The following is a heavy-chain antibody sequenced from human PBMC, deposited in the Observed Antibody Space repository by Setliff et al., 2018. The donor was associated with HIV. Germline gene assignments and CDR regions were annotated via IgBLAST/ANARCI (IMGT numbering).Heavy chain of an antibody. V-gene: IGHV4-38-2*02. CDR3: AREQVGGSHKVKVDY. Sequence: SETLSLTCSVSSYSISSGYYWGWIRQPPGKGLEWIGNIYQSGSTFYNPSPKSRVTMSVDTSKNQFSLKLNSVTAADTAVDYCAREQVGGSHKVKVDYWGQGTLVTVSS. CDR1: SYSISSGYY. CDR2: IYQSGST. D-gene: IGHD3-16*01. J-gene: IGHJ4*02.